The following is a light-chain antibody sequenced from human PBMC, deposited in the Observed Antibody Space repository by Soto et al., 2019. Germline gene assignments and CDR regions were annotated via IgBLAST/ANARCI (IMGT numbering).Light chain of an antibody. Sequence: EAVLTQSPATLSLSPGERATLSCRASQSANNFLAWYQQKPGQAPILLIYDVSNRATDIPARFSGSGSGPDFTLPISSLEPEDFAVYYCQQRSNWLWTFGQGTRVAVK. CDR1: QSANNF. CDR2: DVS. CDR3: QQRSNWLWT. V-gene: IGKV3-11*01. J-gene: IGKJ1*01.